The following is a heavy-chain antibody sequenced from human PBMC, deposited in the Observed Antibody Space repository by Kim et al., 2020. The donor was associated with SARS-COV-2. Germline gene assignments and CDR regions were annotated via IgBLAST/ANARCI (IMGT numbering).Heavy chain of an antibody. CDR2: ISSSSSYI. Sequence: GGSLRLSCAASGFTFSSYSMNWVRQAPGKGLEWVSSISSSSSYIYYADSVKGRFTISRDNAKNSLYLQMNSLRAEDTAVYYCASGLGCSGGSCYGKVWGQGTTVTVSS. CDR1: GFTFSSYS. V-gene: IGHV3-21*01. J-gene: IGHJ6*02. CDR3: ASGLGCSGGSCYGKV. D-gene: IGHD2-15*01.